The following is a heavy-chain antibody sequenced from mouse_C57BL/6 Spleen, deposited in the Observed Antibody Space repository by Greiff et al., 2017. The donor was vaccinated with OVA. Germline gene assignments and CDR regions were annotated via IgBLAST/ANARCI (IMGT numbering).Heavy chain of an antibody. CDR3: ARVRRRYFDV. CDR2: INYDGSST. J-gene: IGHJ1*03. V-gene: IGHV5-16*01. CDR1: GFTFSDYY. Sequence: EVQRVESEGGLVQPGSSMKLSCTASGFTFSDYYMAWVRQVPEKGLEWVANINYDGSSTYYLDSLKSRFIIARDNAKNILYLQMSSLKSEDTATYYCARVRRRYFDVWGTGTTVTVSS.